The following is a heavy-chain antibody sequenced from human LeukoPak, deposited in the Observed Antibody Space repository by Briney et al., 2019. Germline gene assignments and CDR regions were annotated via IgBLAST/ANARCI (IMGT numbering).Heavy chain of an antibody. CDR2: INSDGSST. Sequence: PGGSLRLSCAASGFTFSSYWMHWVRQAPGKGLVRVSRINSDGSSTSYADSVRGRFTISRDNAKNTLYLQMYSLRAEDTAVYYCARVKGYYDSSGRYYFDYWGQGTLVTVSS. CDR1: GFTFSSYW. J-gene: IGHJ4*02. V-gene: IGHV3-74*01. D-gene: IGHD3-22*01. CDR3: ARVKGYYDSSGRYYFDY.